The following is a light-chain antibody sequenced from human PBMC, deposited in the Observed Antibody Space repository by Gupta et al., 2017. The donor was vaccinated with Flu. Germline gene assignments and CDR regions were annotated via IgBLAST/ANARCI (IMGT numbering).Light chain of an antibody. CDR2: QDS. Sequence: SYELTQPPSLSVSPGQPASITCSGDKLGDKYACWYQQKPGQSPVLVIYQDSKRPSGIPERFSGSNSGNTATLTISGTQAMDEADYYCQAWDSSTQVFGTGTKVTVL. CDR1: KLGDKY. CDR3: QAWDSSTQV. J-gene: IGLJ1*01. V-gene: IGLV3-1*01.